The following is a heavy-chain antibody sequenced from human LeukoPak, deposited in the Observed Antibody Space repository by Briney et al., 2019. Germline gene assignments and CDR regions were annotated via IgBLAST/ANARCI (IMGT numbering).Heavy chain of an antibody. CDR3: ARGWGPAYCGGDCHRHFDY. J-gene: IGHJ4*02. Sequence: PQTLSLSCAVPVGSISVGGSCWNSVRHPPGEGLEWLLYIYKSGITSYNPPLKSRVTMPVDTSKNQFSLKLNYMTAADTALYYCARGWGPAYCGGDCHRHFDYWGQGTLVTVSS. D-gene: IGHD2-21*02. V-gene: IGHV4-30-4*07. CDR2: IYKSGIT. CDR1: VGSISVGGSC.